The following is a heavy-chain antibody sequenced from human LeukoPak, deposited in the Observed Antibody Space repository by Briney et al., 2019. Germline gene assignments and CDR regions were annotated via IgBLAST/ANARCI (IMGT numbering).Heavy chain of an antibody. D-gene: IGHD6-13*01. J-gene: IGHJ4*02. V-gene: IGHV3-30*02. CDR2: IRYDGSNK. CDR1: GFTFSSYG. Sequence: GGSLRLSCAASGFTFSSYGMHWVRQAPGKGLEWVAFIRYDGSNKYYADSVKGRFTISRDNAKNSLYLQMNSLRAEDTAVYYCARDGGYSSPPDYWGQGTLVTVSS. CDR3: ARDGGYSSPPDY.